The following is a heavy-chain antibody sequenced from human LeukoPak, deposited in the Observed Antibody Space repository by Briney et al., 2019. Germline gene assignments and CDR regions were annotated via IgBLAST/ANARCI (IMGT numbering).Heavy chain of an antibody. CDR1: GGSISSYY. D-gene: IGHD1-26*01. CDR2: IYTSGST. J-gene: IGHJ4*02. V-gene: IGHV4-4*07. Sequence: PSETLSLTCTVSGGSISSYYWSWIRQPAGKGLEWIGRIYTSGSTNYNPSLKSRVTMSVDTSKNQFSLKLSSVTGADTAVYYCARVTVEGATSYYFDYWGQGTLVTVSS. CDR3: ARVTVEGATSYYFDY.